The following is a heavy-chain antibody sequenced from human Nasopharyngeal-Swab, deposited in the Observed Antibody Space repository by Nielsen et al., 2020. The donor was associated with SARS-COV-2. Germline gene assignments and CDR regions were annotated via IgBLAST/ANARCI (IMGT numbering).Heavy chain of an antibody. Sequence: GESLKISCAASGFTFNNYNFNWVRQAPGKGLEWVSSISSSSYIYYADSVKGRFTISRDNAKNSLYLQMNSLRVEDTALYYCAKAPYLRGLDVWGQGTTVTVCS. V-gene: IGHV3-21*04. CDR1: GFTFNNYN. CDR2: ISSSSYI. CDR3: AKAPYLRGLDV. J-gene: IGHJ6*02. D-gene: IGHD2-21*01.